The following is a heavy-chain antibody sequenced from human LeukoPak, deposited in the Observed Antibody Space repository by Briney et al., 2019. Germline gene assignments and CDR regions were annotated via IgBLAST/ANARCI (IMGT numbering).Heavy chain of an antibody. Sequence: SGALSLTCTVSGGSISTYYLSWVRQPAGKGLEWIGRMYISGETNYNPSLKSRVTVSLDTSKNHFSLKLNSVTAADTAVYFCASGIQGAGNNYWGQGTLVTVSS. CDR2: MYISGET. D-gene: IGHD6-19*01. J-gene: IGHJ4*02. CDR1: GGSISTYY. CDR3: ASGIQGAGNNY. V-gene: IGHV4-4*07.